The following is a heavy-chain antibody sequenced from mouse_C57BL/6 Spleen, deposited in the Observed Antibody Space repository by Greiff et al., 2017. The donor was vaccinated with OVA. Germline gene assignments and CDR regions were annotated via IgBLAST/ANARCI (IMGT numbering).Heavy chain of an antibody. CDR3: TRITTVYYFDY. Sequence: EVKLMESGGGLVQPGGSLKLSCAASGFTFSDYYMYWVRQTPEKRLEWVAYISNGGGSTYYPDTVKGRFTISRDNAKNTLYLQMSRLKSEDTAMYYCTRITTVYYFDYWGQGTTLTVSS. D-gene: IGHD1-1*01. CDR1: GFTFSDYY. J-gene: IGHJ2*01. V-gene: IGHV5-12*01. CDR2: ISNGGGST.